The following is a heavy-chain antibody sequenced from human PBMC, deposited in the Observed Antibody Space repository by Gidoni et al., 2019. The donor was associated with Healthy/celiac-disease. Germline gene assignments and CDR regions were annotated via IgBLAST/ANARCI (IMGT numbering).Heavy chain of an antibody. CDR3: ARDSLLWFGELQIPFDY. D-gene: IGHD3-10*01. CDR2: INPNSGGT. V-gene: IGHV1-2*02. Sequence: QVQLVQSGAEVKKPGASVKVSCKASGYTFTAYYMHWVRQAPGQGLEWMGWINPNSGGTNYAQKFQGRVTMTRDTSISTAYMELSRLRSDDTAVYYCARDSLLWFGELQIPFDYWGQGTLVTVSS. CDR1: GYTFTAYY. J-gene: IGHJ4*02.